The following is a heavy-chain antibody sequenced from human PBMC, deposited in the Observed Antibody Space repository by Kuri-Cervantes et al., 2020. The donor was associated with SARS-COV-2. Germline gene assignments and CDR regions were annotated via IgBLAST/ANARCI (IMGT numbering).Heavy chain of an antibody. J-gene: IGHJ4*02. CDR1: SGHW. CDR3: ARDGVGYFDY. CDR2: IYHSGST. D-gene: IGHD2-15*01. V-gene: IGHV4-4*02. Sequence: SGHWIHWVRQAPGKGLEWIGEIYHSGSTNYNPSLKSRVTISVDKSKNQFSLKLSSVTAADTAVYYCARDGVGYFDYWGQGTLVTVSS.